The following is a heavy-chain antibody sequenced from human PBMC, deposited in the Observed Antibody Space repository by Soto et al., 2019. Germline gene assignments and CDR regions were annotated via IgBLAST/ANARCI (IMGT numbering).Heavy chain of an antibody. Sequence: QVQLQESGPGLVKPSQTLSLTCTVSGASISTGGYYWYWIRQHPGMGPEYMGYIYYSGTTYYNPSLRSRVTIAVDTSKNQFSLKLISVTAADTAVYYCATNGDYYDGSGPKYSQHWGQGTLVTVSS. J-gene: IGHJ1*01. CDR1: GASISTGGYY. CDR3: ATNGDYYDGSGPKYSQH. V-gene: IGHV4-31*03. CDR2: IYYSGTT. D-gene: IGHD3-22*01.